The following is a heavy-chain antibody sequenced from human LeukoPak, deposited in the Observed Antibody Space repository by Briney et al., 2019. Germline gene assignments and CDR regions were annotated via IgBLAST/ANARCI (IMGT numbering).Heavy chain of an antibody. Sequence: GGSLRLSCAASGFTFSSYAMSWVRQAPGKGLEWVGFIKSKDFGETTEYAASVKGRFIISRDYSKSVVYLQMNSLRTEDTAVYYCAKASAMIVVVSKYFDYWGQGTLVTVSS. CDR3: AKASAMIVVVSKYFDY. V-gene: IGHV3-49*04. CDR1: GFTFSSYA. CDR2: IKSKDFGETT. D-gene: IGHD3-22*01. J-gene: IGHJ4*02.